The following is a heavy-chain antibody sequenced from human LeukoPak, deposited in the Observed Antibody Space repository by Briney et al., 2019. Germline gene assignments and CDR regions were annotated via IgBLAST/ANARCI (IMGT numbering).Heavy chain of an antibody. CDR1: GYTFTAYY. D-gene: IGHD2-2*01. CDR2: INPNSGGT. Sequence: ASVKVSCKSSGYTFTAYYIHWVRQAPGQGLEWMGWINPNSGGTDYAQKFQGRVTLTRDTSITTAYMEVSRLRSDDSAVYYCAKARGLYCSSVSCYDCDVWGKGTTVTVS. J-gene: IGHJ6*03. V-gene: IGHV1-2*02. CDR3: AKARGLYCSSVSCYDCDV.